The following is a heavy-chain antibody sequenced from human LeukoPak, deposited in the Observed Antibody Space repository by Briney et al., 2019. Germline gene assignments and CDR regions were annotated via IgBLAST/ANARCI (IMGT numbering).Heavy chain of an antibody. D-gene: IGHD3-9*01. CDR2: INAGNGNT. Sequence: ASVNVSCKASGYTFTIYAMHWVRQAPGQRLEWMGWINAGNGNTKYSQKFQGRVTITRDTSASTAYMELSSLRSEDTAVYYCARIGHDYDILTGYTDYFDYWGQGTLVTVSS. J-gene: IGHJ4*02. CDR3: ARIGHDYDILTGYTDYFDY. CDR1: GYTFTIYA. V-gene: IGHV1-3*01.